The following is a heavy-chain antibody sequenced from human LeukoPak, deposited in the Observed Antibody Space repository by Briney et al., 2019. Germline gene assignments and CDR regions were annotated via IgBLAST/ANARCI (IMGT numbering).Heavy chain of an antibody. J-gene: IGHJ3*02. CDR1: GYSFTSYW. V-gene: IGHV5-51*01. CDR3: ASLRSYSDAFDI. CDR2: IFPSDSDT. Sequence: PGESLKISCRGSGYSFTSYWIGWVRQMPGKGLELMGMIFPSDSDTRYSPSFQGQVTISADKSISTAYLLWSSLKASDTAIYYCASLRSYSDAFDIWGQGTMVTVSS. D-gene: IGHD2-21*01.